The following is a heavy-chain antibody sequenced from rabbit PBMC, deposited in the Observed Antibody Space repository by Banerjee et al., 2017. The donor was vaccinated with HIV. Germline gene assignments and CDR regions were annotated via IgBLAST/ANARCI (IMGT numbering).Heavy chain of an antibody. CDR3: AREGYGDGTGDHDL. D-gene: IGHD7-1*01. CDR1: GFDFSSNV. J-gene: IGHJ6*01. V-gene: IGHV1S45*01. CDR2: INTGSGST. Sequence: QEQLEESGGGLVKPEGSLTLTCKASGFDFSSNVMCWVRQAPGKGPEWIACINTGSGSTSYASWAKGRFTISKTSSTTVTLQMTSLTAADTATYFCAREGYGDGTGDHDLWGPGTLVTVS.